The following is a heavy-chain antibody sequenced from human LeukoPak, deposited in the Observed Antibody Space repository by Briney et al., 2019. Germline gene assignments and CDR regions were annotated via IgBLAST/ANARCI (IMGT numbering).Heavy chain of an antibody. D-gene: IGHD3-10*01. CDR1: GFHFNSYA. V-gene: IGHV3-23*01. CDR3: AKDPMIRGATYDD. J-gene: IGHJ4*02. CDR2: IGDSGRNT. Sequence: GSLRPSRAASGFHFNSYALARVRQAPGKGLEWVSAIGDSGRNTYYADSMRGRFTISRDNSKNTLYLQMNSLRAEDTAIYYCAKDPMIRGATYDDWGQGTQVTVSS.